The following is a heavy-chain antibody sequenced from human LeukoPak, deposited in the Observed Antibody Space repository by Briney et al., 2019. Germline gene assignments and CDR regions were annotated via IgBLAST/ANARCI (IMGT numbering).Heavy chain of an antibody. CDR1: GGSISSFY. CDR2: IYYSGST. D-gene: IGHD2-2*01. J-gene: IGHJ4*02. V-gene: IGHV4-59*01. Sequence: SETLSLTCTVSGGSISSFYWSWIRQPPGKGLEWIGYIYYSGSTNYNPSLKSRVTISVDTSKNQFSLKLSSVTAADTAVYYCASLPSRYCSSTSCYPYYFDYWGQGTLVTVSS. CDR3: ASLPSRYCSSTSCYPYYFDY.